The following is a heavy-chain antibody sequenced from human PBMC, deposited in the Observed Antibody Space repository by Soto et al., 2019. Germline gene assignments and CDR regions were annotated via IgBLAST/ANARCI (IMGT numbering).Heavy chain of an antibody. J-gene: IGHJ4*02. D-gene: IGHD3-22*01. CDR2: ISGSGGST. V-gene: IGHV3-23*01. CDR3: AKDTRKRITMIVVVPGAGYFDY. CDR1: GFTFSSYA. Sequence: GGSLRLSCAASGFTFSSYAMSWVRQAPGKGLEWVSAISGSGGSTYYADSVKGRFTISRGNSKNTLYLQMNSLRAEDTAVYYCAKDTRKRITMIVVVPGAGYFDYWGQGTLVTVSS.